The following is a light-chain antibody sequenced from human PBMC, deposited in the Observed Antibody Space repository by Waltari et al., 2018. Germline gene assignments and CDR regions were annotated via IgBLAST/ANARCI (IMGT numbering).Light chain of an antibody. J-gene: IGLJ2*01. CDR2: GKN. CDR3: TSRDLSGDVV. V-gene: IGLV3-19*01. CDR1: ILRTYY. Sequence: SSELTQDPAVSVALGQTVRITCQGDILRTYYGSWCRKKPGQAPVLVLYGKNNRPSGIPDRFSASSSGNTASLIITGAQAEDEADYYCTSRDLSGDVVFGGGTRLTVL.